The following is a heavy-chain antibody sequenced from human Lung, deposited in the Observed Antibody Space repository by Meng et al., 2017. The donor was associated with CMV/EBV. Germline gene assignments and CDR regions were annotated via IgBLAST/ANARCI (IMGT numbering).Heavy chain of an antibody. Sequence: GESLKISCAASGFTFSSYWMSWVRQAPGKGLEWVANIKQDGSEKYYVDSVKGRFTISRDNAKNSLYLQMNSLRAEDTAVYYCARDLLLWFGELFPLGYWGQGTLVTVSS. V-gene: IGHV3-7*01. J-gene: IGHJ4*02. D-gene: IGHD3-10*01. CDR1: GFTFSSYW. CDR3: ARDLLLWFGELFPLGY. CDR2: IKQDGSEK.